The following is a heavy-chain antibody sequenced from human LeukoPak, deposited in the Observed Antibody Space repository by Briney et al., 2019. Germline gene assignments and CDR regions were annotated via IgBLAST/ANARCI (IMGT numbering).Heavy chain of an antibody. CDR2: INHSGST. D-gene: IGHD3-10*01. J-gene: IGHJ4*02. V-gene: IGHV4-34*01. CDR3: ARDHLWFGELFEYYFDY. CDR1: GGSFSGYY. Sequence: PSETLSLTCAVYGGSFSGYYWSWIRQPPGKGLEWIGEINHSGSTNYNPSLKSRVTISVDTSKNQFSLKLSPVTAADTAVYYCARDHLWFGELFEYYFDYWGQGTLVTVSS.